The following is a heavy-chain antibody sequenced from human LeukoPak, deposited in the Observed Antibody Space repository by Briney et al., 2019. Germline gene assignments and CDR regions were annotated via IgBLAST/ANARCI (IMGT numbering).Heavy chain of an antibody. Sequence: GGSLRLSCAASGFTFSAYAMNWVRQAPGQGLEWASYISSSSSTIYYAASVKGRFTISRDNAKNSLYLQMNSLRDEETAVYYCARGDGWFGELLNFDYWGQGTLVTVSS. CDR3: ARGDGWFGELLNFDY. V-gene: IGHV3-48*02. CDR1: GFTFSAYA. J-gene: IGHJ4*02. CDR2: ISSSSSTI. D-gene: IGHD3-10*01.